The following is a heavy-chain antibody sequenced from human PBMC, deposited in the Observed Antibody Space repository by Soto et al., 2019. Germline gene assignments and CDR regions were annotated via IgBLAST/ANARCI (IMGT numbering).Heavy chain of an antibody. CDR2: ISMSSSTR. V-gene: IGHV3-48*02. Sequence: EVQLVESGGGLVQPGGSLRLSCAASGFTFSSYVINWVRQDPGKGLEWVSYISMSSSTRYYADSVRGRFTISRDNAKNSLYLQMNSLRDEDTAVYYCARGGGFFDYWGQGTLVTVSS. D-gene: IGHD3-10*01. CDR1: GFTFSSYV. CDR3: ARGGGFFDY. J-gene: IGHJ4*02.